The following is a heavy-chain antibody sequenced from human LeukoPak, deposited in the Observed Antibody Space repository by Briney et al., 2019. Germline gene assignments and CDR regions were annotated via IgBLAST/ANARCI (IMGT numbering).Heavy chain of an antibody. Sequence: GGSLRLSCAASGFSFSSYWMSWVRQAPGKGLEWVANIKLDGSEKNYVDSVKGRFTISRDNTKNSLYLQMNSLRVEDTAVFYCARDQYDTWSRRGNFDSWGQGTLVIVSS. D-gene: IGHD3-3*01. CDR2: IKLDGSEK. J-gene: IGHJ4*02. CDR3: ARDQYDTWSRRGNFDS. V-gene: IGHV3-7*03. CDR1: GFSFSSYW.